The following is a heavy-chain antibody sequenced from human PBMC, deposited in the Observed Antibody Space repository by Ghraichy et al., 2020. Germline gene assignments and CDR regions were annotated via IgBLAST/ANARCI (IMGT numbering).Heavy chain of an antibody. CDR3: AKVVTNHLGVVGYYFDD. J-gene: IGHJ4*02. D-gene: IGHD1-14*01. Sequence: GGSLRLSCAASGFTFSSFAMSWVRQAPGKGLEWVSAISVNGDTTYYADSVKGRFTISRDISKNTLYLQMNSLRSEDTAVYYCAKVVTNHLGVVGYYFDDWGQGTLVTVSS. CDR2: ISVNGDTT. CDR1: GFTFSSFA. V-gene: IGHV3-23*01.